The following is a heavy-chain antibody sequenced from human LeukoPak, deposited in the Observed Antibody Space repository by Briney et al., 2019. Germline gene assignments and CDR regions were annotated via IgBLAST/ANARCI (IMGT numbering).Heavy chain of an antibody. J-gene: IGHJ4*02. D-gene: IGHD5-12*01. Sequence: EASVKVSCKASGGTFSSYAISWVRQAPGQGLEWMGRNIPILGIANYAQKFQGRVTITADKSTSTAYMELSSLRSEDTAVYYCARGRYVEVATIPYFDYWGQGTLVTVSS. CDR2: NIPILGIA. CDR3: ARGRYVEVATIPYFDY. CDR1: GGTFSSYA. V-gene: IGHV1-69*04.